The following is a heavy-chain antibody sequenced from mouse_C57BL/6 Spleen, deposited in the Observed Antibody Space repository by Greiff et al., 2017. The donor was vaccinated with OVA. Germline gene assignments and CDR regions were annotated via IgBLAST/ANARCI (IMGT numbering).Heavy chain of an antibody. CDR2: ISYDGSN. Sequence: EVKLQESGPGLVKPSQSLSLTCSVTGYSITSGYYWNWIRQFPGNKLEWMGYISYDGSNNYNPSLKNRISITRDTSKNQFFLKLNSVTTEDTATYYCARDLSYGSSYWYFDVWGTGTTVTVSS. CDR3: ARDLSYGSSYWYFDV. J-gene: IGHJ1*03. V-gene: IGHV3-6*01. D-gene: IGHD1-1*01. CDR1: GYSITSGYY.